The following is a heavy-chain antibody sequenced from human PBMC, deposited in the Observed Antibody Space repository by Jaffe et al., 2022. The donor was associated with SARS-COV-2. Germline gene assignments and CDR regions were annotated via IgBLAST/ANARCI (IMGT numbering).Heavy chain of an antibody. D-gene: IGHD4-17*01. CDR1: GYTFTSYA. V-gene: IGHV1-3*01. Sequence: QVQLVQSGAEVKKPGASVKVSCKASGYTFTSYAMHWVRQAPGQRLEWMGWINAGNGNTKYSQKFQGRVTITRDTSASTAYMELSSLRSEDTAVYYCARETVTTYPHYGMDVWGQGTTVTVSS. J-gene: IGHJ6*02. CDR2: INAGNGNT. CDR3: ARETVTTYPHYGMDV.